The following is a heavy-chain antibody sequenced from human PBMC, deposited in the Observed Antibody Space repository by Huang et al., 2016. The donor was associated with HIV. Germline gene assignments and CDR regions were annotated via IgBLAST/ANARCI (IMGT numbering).Heavy chain of an antibody. J-gene: IGHJ4*02. V-gene: IGHV1-46*03. D-gene: IGHD2-21*02. Sequence: KVSCKASGYTFTSYHMHWVRQAPGQGLEWMGMINPRGGSTNYTQKFQGRVTMTRDTSTSMVYMELSSLRLDDTAVYYCARDGLPLAFFSGDCYPFLYWGQGTLVTVSS. CDR1: GYTFTSYH. CDR3: ARDGLPLAFFSGDCYPFLY. CDR2: INPRGGST.